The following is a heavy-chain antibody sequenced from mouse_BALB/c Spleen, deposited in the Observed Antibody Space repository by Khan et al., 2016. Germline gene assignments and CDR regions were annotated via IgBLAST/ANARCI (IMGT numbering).Heavy chain of an antibody. V-gene: IGHV9-3-1*01. J-gene: IGHJ1*01. Sequence: QIQLVQSEPELKRPGKTVKISCKASGYTFTNYGINWVKQAPGKGLKWMGWINTYSGESTYADDFKGRFAFSLETSANTAYLQINNLKNEDTATYFCARYRYYYGSSRYFDVWGAGTTVTVSS. CDR1: GYTFTNYG. CDR2: INTYSGES. D-gene: IGHD1-1*01. CDR3: ARYRYYYGSSRYFDV.